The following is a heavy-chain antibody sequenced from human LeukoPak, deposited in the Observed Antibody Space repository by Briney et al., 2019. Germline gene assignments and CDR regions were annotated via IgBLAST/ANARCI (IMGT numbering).Heavy chain of an antibody. D-gene: IGHD3-10*01. J-gene: IGHJ4*02. V-gene: IGHV4-34*01. CDR1: GGSFSGYY. CDR2: INHSGST. CDR3: ARGPRVLLWFGELPNSYYFDY. Sequence: SETLSLTCAVYGGSFSGYYWSWIRQPPGKGLEWIGEINHSGSTNYNPSLKSRVTISVDTSKNQFPLKLSSVTAADTAVYYCARGPRVLLWFGELPNSYYFDYWGQGTLVTVSS.